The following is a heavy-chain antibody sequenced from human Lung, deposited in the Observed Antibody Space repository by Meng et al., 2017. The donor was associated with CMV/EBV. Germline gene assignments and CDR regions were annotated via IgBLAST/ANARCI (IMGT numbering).Heavy chain of an antibody. CDR3: VIRVDSTSSYCHSVY. J-gene: IGHJ4*02. D-gene: IGHD3-3*01. Sequence: ASXXVSXKTVGHTFTSHDINWVRQATGQGLESMGWMNANNGNTGYAQNFQGRVTMTGDTSMSTAYMELTGLRSEDTAVYYCVIRVDSTSSYCHSVYWGQGXAVTVSS. CDR1: GHTFTSHD. V-gene: IGHV1-8*02. CDR2: MNANNGNT.